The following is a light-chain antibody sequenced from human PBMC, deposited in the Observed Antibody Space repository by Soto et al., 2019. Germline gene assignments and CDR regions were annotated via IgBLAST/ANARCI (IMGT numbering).Light chain of an antibody. CDR2: DVN. CDR3: CSYTSSTTYV. Sequence: QSALTQPASVSGSPGQSITISCTGASGVVGGYNYVSWYQQRPGKAPKLMIFDVNNRPSGVSNRFSGSKSGNTASLTISGLQAEDEADYYCCSYTSSTTYVFGTGTKLTVL. J-gene: IGLJ1*01. CDR1: SGVVGGYNY. V-gene: IGLV2-14*01.